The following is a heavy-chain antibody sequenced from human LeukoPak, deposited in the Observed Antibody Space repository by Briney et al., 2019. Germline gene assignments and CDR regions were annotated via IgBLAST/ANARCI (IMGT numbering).Heavy chain of an antibody. CDR1: GGSISSYY. Sequence: PSETLSLTCTVSGGSISSYYWSWIRQPPGKGLEWRGDIYYSGSTNYNPSLKSRVTISVDTSKNQFSLKLSSVTAADTAVYYCARGFSPRRIVVVVPGKNWFDPWGQGTLVTVSS. CDR3: ARGFSPRRIVVVVPGKNWFDP. CDR2: IYYSGST. V-gene: IGHV4-59*12. J-gene: IGHJ5*02. D-gene: IGHD2-15*01.